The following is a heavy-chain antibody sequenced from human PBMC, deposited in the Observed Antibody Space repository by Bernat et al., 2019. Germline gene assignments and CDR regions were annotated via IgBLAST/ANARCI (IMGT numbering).Heavy chain of an antibody. J-gene: IGHJ4*02. CDR3: ARDFYELGYFDY. V-gene: IGHV3-30*01. Sequence: QVQLVESGGGVVKPGRSLRLSCAASGFTFSSYAMNWVRQAPGKGLEWVAVISYDGSNKYYADSVKGRFTISRDNSKNTLYLQMNSLRAEDTAVYYCARDFYELGYFDYWGQGTLVTVSS. CDR2: ISYDGSNK. CDR1: GFTFSSYA. D-gene: IGHD3-3*01.